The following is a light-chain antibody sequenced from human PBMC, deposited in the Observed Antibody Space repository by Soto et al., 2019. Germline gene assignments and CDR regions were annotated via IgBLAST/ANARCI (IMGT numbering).Light chain of an antibody. CDR2: SNN. CDR1: SSNIGSNT. Sequence: QAVVTQPPSASGTPGQRVTISCYGSSSNIGSNTVNWYQPLQGTAPKLLIYSNNQRPSGVPDRFSGSKSGTSASLAISGLQSEDEADYYCAAWDDSLNGWVFGGGTKLTVI. V-gene: IGLV1-44*01. J-gene: IGLJ3*02. CDR3: AAWDDSLNGWV.